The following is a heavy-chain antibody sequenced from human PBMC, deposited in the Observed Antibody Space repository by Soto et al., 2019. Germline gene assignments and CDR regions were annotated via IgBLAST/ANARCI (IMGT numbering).Heavy chain of an antibody. V-gene: IGHV4-30-4*01. Sequence: ASETLSLTCTVSGGSISSGDYYWSWIRQPPGKGLEWIGYIYYSGSTYYNPSPKSRVTISVDTSKNQFSLKLSSVTAADTAVYYCARDVGGSSSWQTRRFDYWGQGTLVTVSS. CDR3: ARDVGGSSSWQTRRFDY. J-gene: IGHJ4*02. D-gene: IGHD6-13*01. CDR1: GGSISSGDYY. CDR2: IYYSGST.